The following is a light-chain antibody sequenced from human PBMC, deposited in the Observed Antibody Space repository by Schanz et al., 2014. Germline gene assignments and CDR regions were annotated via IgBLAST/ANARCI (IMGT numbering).Light chain of an antibody. J-gene: IGKJ5*01. CDR2: GAS. V-gene: IGKV3-20*01. CDR3: QQYGSPIT. Sequence: EIVLTQSPATLSLSPGERATLSCRASQSVSSNLAWYQQKPGQAPRLLIYGASRRATGIPDRFSGSGSGTDFTLTISRLEPEDIAPYYCQQYGSPITFGQGTRLEI. CDR1: QSVSSN.